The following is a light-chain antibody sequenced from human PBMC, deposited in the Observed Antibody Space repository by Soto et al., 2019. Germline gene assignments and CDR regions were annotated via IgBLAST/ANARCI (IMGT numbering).Light chain of an antibody. V-gene: IGLV2-11*01. Sequence: QSVLTQPRSVSESPGKSVTIPCSGPSSDIGRYIYVSWYQQHPGKSTKLLIYDVTRRPSGVPDRFSGSKSDNTASLTISGLQAEDESDYYCCSFVGSHWLFGGGTKLTVL. CDR3: CSFVGSHWL. J-gene: IGLJ3*02. CDR1: SSDIGRYIY. CDR2: DVT.